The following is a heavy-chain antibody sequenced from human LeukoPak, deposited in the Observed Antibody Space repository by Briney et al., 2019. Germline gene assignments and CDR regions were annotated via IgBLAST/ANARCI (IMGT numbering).Heavy chain of an antibody. V-gene: IGHV4-59*08. J-gene: IGHJ4*02. CDR3: VRRVGNGWYGYFDY. CDR2: IYYSGST. D-gene: IGHD6-19*01. Sequence: SETLSLTCTVSGGSISSYYWSWIRQPPGKGLEWIGFIYYSGSTNYNPSLKSRVPISVDTSKNEFSLKLSSVTAAATAVDYCVRRVGNGWYGYFDYWGQGTLVTVSS. CDR1: GGSISSYY.